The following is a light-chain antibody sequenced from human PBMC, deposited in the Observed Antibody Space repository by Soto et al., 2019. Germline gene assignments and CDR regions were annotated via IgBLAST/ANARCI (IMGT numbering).Light chain of an antibody. CDR3: QQSSNWPPIT. J-gene: IGKJ5*01. V-gene: IGKV3-11*01. Sequence: EIVLTQSPATLSLSPGERATLSCRASQSVSSYLAWYQQKPGQAPRLLIYDASNRATGIPARFSVSGSGTDLTQTSGRLETQDLAVKYCQQSSNWPPITFDQGKRLEIK. CDR1: QSVSSY. CDR2: DAS.